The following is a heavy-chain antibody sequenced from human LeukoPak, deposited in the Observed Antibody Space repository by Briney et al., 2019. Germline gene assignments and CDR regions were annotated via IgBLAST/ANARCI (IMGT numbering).Heavy chain of an antibody. CDR3: ARAYSRGWSQYFQY. CDR2: SSTCGCAL. V-gene: IGHV3-48*03. Sequence: GGSLRLSCAASGFTFSDYDMNWVRQAAGRGREWISYSSTCGCALFYADSVRGRFTVFRDNAKNSLFLQMSSLRAEDTGVYYCARAYSRGWSQYFQYWGQGILVTVSS. D-gene: IGHD6-19*01. J-gene: IGHJ1*01. CDR1: GFTFSDYD.